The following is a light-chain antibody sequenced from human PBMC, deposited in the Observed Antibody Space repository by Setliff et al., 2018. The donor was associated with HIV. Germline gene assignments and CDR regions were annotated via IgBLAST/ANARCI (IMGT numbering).Light chain of an antibody. CDR2: DVS. J-gene: IGLJ1*01. Sequence: QSALTQPASVSGSPGQSITISCTGNTSDVGSYNLVSWYQQHPGKAPKLMIYDVSNRPSGVSNRFSGSKSGHTASLTISGLQAEDEADYYCSSYTSSNTGVFGTGTKVTVL. CDR1: TSDVGSYNL. CDR3: SSYTSSNTGV. V-gene: IGLV2-14*02.